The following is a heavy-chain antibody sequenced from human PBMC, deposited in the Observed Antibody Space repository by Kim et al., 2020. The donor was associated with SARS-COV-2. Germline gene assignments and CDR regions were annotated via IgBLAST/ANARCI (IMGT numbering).Heavy chain of an antibody. V-gene: IGHV3-33*01. CDR1: GFTFSSYG. Sequence: GGSLRLSCAASGFTFSSYGMHWVRQAPGKGLEWVAVIWYDGSNKYYADSVKGRFTISRDNSKNTLYLQMNRLRAEDTAVYYCARDGWRTERITMVRGVIRRYYMDVWGKGTTVTVSS. CDR3: ARDGWRTERITMVRGVIRRYYMDV. CDR2: IWYDGSNK. D-gene: IGHD3-10*01. J-gene: IGHJ6*03.